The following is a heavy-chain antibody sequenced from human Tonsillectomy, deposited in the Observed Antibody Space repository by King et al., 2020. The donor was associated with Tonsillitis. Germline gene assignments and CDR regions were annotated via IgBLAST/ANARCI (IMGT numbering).Heavy chain of an antibody. CDR1: VGSISSGGYS. J-gene: IGHJ4*02. CDR2: IYHSGST. CDR3: ARGGDYSDIYFDY. Sequence: QLQESGSGLVKPSQTLSLTCAVSVGSISSGGYSWSWIRQPPGRGLEWIGYIYHSGSTYYNPALKSRVTISVDRSKNQFSLKLSSLTAADTAVYYCARGGDYSDIYFDYWGLGTLVTVSS. V-gene: IGHV4-30-2*01. D-gene: IGHD2-15*01.